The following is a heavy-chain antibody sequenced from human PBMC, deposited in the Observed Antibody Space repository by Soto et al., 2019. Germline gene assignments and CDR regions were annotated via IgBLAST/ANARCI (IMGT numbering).Heavy chain of an antibody. Sequence: QVQLVQSGPEVKKPGASVKVSCKTSGYTFTSYGISWVRQAPGQGLEWMGWISTSKGNTNYAQKFQGRVTMTTDTSTNTAYRELRSLRSDDTAVYYCATRSPAFDYWGQGTLVTVSS. CDR2: ISTSKGNT. CDR3: ATRSPAFDY. J-gene: IGHJ4*02. V-gene: IGHV1-18*01. CDR1: GYTFTSYG.